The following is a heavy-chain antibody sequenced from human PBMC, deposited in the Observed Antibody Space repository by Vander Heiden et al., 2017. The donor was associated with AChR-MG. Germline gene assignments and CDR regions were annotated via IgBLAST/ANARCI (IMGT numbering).Heavy chain of an antibody. J-gene: IGHJ5*02. Sequence: QVQLVQSGAEVKKPGSSVTVSCKASGGTFSSYAISWVRQALGQGLEWMGGIIPIFGTANYAQKFKGRVTITADKSTSTAYMELSSLRSEDTAVYYCAREAHDYCSGGSCYLWSWFDPWGQGTLVTVSS. CDR3: AREAHDYCSGGSCYLWSWFDP. D-gene: IGHD2-15*01. CDR2: IIPIFGTA. V-gene: IGHV1-69*06. CDR1: GGTFSSYA.